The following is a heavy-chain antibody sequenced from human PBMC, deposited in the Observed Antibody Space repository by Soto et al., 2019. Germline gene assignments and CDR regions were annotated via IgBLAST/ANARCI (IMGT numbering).Heavy chain of an antibody. CDR1: GFTSSNYA. V-gene: IGHV3-23*01. J-gene: IGHJ6*02. Sequence: EVQLLESGGGSVQPGGSLRLSCAASGFTSSNYAMSWVRQAPGKGLEWVSGISGSGGSTYYADSVKGRFIISRDNSKNPLYLQMNSLRAEGTAVYDCAKGLTGAPYYAMDVWGQGTTVTVSS. CDR3: AKGLTGAPYYAMDV. CDR2: ISGSGGST. D-gene: IGHD7-27*01.